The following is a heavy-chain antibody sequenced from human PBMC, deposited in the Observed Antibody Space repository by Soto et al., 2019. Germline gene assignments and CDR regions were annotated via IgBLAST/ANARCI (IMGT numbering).Heavy chain of an antibody. Sequence: QVQLQESGPGLVKPSQTLSLTCTVSGGSISSGGYYWSWIRQHPGKGLEWIGYIYYSGSTYYNPSLKGRVTISVDTSKNQFSVKLSSVTAADTAVYYCARGRGNWNSRGWGEFDYWGQGTLVTVSS. V-gene: IGHV4-31*03. J-gene: IGHJ4*02. CDR3: ARGRGNWNSRGWGEFDY. CDR1: GGSISSGGYY. D-gene: IGHD1-7*01. CDR2: IYYSGST.